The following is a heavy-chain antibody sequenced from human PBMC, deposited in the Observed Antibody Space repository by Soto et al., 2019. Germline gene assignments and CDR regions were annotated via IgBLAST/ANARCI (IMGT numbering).Heavy chain of an antibody. CDR2: IFPGDSDT. V-gene: IGHV5-51*03. CDR3: AKLDIGWYSFDY. Sequence: EVQLVQSGVEVNKPGESLKISCKASGYTFTGYWIGWVRQMPGKGLEWMGVIFPGDSDTRYSPSFQGQVTISADKSISTAYLHWSSLKASDTAVYYCAKLDIGWYSFDYWGQGTLVTVSS. D-gene: IGHD6-19*01. J-gene: IGHJ4*02. CDR1: GYTFTGYW.